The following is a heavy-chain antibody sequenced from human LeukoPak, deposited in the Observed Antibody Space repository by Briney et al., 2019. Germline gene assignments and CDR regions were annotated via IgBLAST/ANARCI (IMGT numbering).Heavy chain of an antibody. CDR1: GFTFSSYA. CDR3: AKVALVVVITTPSFDY. D-gene: IGHD3-22*01. V-gene: IGHV3-23*01. Sequence: GGSLRLSCAASGFTFSSYAMSWVRQAPGKGLEWVSAISGSGGSTYYADSVKGRFTISRDNSKNTLYLQMNSLRAEDTAVYYCAKVALVVVITTPSFDYWGQGTLVTVSS. CDR2: ISGSGGST. J-gene: IGHJ4*02.